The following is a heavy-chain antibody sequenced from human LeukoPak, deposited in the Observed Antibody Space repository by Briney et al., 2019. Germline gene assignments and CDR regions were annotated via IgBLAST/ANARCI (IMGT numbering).Heavy chain of an antibody. CDR3: ARVKGRVMATIGGRNWFDP. CDR1: GYTFTMYY. CDR2: INPSDGAT. J-gene: IGHJ5*02. D-gene: IGHD5-24*01. Sequence: GASVKVSCKASGYTFTMYYIHWVRQAPGQGLEWMGMINPSDGATTYAQRFQGRVTMTTDTSTSTAYMELRSLRSDDTAVYYCARVKGRVMATIGGRNWFDPWGQGTLVTVSS. V-gene: IGHV1-46*01.